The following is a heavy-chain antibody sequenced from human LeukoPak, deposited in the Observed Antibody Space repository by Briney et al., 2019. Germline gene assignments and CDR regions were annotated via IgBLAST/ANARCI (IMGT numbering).Heavy chain of an antibody. V-gene: IGHV4-39*07. J-gene: IGHJ3*02. CDR2: IYYSGTT. Sequence: SETLSLTCTVSGGSISTTSYFWAWIRQPPGEGLEWIGSIYYSGTTYYNSSLKSRVTISVDTSKNQFSLKLSSVTAADTAVYYCASNRITMIVVAHDAFDIWGQGTMVTVSS. CDR3: ASNRITMIVVAHDAFDI. CDR1: GGSISTTSYF. D-gene: IGHD3-22*01.